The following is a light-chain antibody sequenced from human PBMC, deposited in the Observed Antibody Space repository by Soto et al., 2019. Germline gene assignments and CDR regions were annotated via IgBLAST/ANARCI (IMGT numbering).Light chain of an antibody. CDR1: SSDVGGYNY. V-gene: IGLV2-11*01. Sequence: SALTQPRSVSESPGQSVTISCTGTSSDVGGYNYVSWYQQHPGKAPRLMIYDVSQRPSGVPDRFSGSKSGNTASLTISGLQAEDEADYYCCSYAGSYTVIFGGGTKLTVL. J-gene: IGLJ2*01. CDR3: CSYAGSYTVI. CDR2: DVS.